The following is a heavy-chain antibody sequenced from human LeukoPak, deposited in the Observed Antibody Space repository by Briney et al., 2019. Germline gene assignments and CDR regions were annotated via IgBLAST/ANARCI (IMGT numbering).Heavy chain of an antibody. CDR3: ARGTVDTAMVTDFDY. CDR1: GGTFSSYA. J-gene: IGHJ4*02. CDR2: IIPIFGTA. V-gene: IGHV1-69*13. D-gene: IGHD5-18*01. Sequence: SVEVSCKASGGTFSSYAISWVRQAPGQGLEWMGGIIPIFGTANYAQKFQGRVTITADESTSTAYMELSSLRSEDTAVYYCARGTVDTAMVTDFDYWGQGTLVTVSS.